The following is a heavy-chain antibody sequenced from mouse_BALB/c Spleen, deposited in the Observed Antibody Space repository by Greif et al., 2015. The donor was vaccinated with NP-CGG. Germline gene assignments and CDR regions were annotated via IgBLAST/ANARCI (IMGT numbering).Heavy chain of an antibody. CDR3: ARHGISAMDY. V-gene: IGHV5-12-2*01. CDR1: GFTFSSYT. Sequence: EVQGVESGGGLVQPGGSLKLSCAASGFTFSSYTMSWVRQTPEKRLEWVAYISNGGGSTYYPDTVKGRFTISRDNAKNTLYLQMSSLKSEDTAMYYCARHGISAMDYWGQGTSVTVSS. CDR2: ISNGGGST. J-gene: IGHJ4*01.